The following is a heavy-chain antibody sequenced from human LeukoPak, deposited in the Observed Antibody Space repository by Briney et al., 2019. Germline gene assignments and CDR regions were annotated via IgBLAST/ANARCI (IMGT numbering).Heavy chain of an antibody. CDR3: ARLRAVHGFDI. CDR2: INPSGGGT. V-gene: IGHV1-46*01. J-gene: IGHJ3*02. Sequence: GASVTLSCKSSASTFTDSYIHRVRQPPGQGLEGMDVINPSGGGTTDTQKFQVRVTMTRDTFKITVYMEVSSVTAEDTGVYYCARLRAVHGFDIWGQGTMVTVSS. D-gene: IGHD6-19*01. CDR1: ASTFTDSY.